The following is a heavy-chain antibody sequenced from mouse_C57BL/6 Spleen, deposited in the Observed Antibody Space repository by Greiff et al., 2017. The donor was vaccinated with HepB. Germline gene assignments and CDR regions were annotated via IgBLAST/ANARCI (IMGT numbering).Heavy chain of an antibody. CDR1: GYTFTDYY. CDR2: INPNNGGT. V-gene: IGHV1-26*01. D-gene: IGHD3-1*01. J-gene: IGHJ2*01. CDR3: GRGYGGYYFDD. Sequence: EVQLQQSGPELVKPGASVKISCKASGYTFTDYYMNWVKQSHGKSLEWIGDINPNNGGTSYNQKFKGKATLTVDKSSSTADMELRSLTSEDSAVYYCGRGYGGYYFDDWGQGTTLTVSS.